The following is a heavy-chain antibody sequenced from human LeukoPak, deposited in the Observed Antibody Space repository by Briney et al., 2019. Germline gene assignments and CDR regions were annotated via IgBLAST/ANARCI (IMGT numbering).Heavy chain of an antibody. J-gene: IGHJ4*02. V-gene: IGHV4-38-2*01. CDR3: ARGVAAAGATREYYSDY. CDR1: GYSISSGYY. Sequence: SETLSLTCAVSGYSISSGYYWGWIRQPPGKGLEWIGSIYHSGSTYYNPSLKSRVTISVDTSKNQFSLKLSSVTAADTAVYYCARGVAAAGATREYYSDYWGQGTLVTVSS. D-gene: IGHD6-13*01. CDR2: IYHSGST.